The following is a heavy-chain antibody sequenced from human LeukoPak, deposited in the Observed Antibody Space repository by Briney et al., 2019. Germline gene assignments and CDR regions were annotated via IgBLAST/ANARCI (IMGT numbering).Heavy chain of an antibody. V-gene: IGHV1-2*02. Sequence: ASVKVSCKASGYTFTGYYMHWVRQAPGQGLEWMGWINPNSGGTNYAQKFQGRVTMTRDTSISTAYMELSRLRSDDTAAYYCARETAKLEYGPGGAFDIWGQGTMVTVSS. CDR3: ARETAKLEYGPGGAFDI. CDR2: INPNSGGT. CDR1: GYTFTGYY. J-gene: IGHJ3*02. D-gene: IGHD1-1*01.